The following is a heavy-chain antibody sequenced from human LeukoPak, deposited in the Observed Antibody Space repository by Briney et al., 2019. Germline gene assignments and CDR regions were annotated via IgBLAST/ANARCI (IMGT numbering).Heavy chain of an antibody. D-gene: IGHD6-6*01. V-gene: IGHV1-18*01. CDR2: ISAYNGNT. J-gene: IGHJ6*02. CDR1: GYTFTSYG. CDR3: ARDRGIAARRSYYYGMDV. Sequence: ASVKVSCKASGYTFTSYGISWVRQAPGQGLEWMGWISAYNGNTNYAQKLQGRVTMTTDTSTSTAYMELRSLRSDDTAVYYCARDRGIAARRSYYYGMDVWGQGTTVTVSS.